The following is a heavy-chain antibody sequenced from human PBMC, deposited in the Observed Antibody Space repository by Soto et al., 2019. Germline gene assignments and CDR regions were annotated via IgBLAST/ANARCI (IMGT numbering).Heavy chain of an antibody. J-gene: IGHJ4*02. CDR1: GFTFNNYA. CDR3: AQFFAETGGSSGCPWSFHY. Sequence: EVQLLESGGGLVQPGRSLRVSCAASGFTFNNYAMSWVRQAPGKGLEWVSAISGTGTTTYYAGSVKGRFTISRDNSESTLSLQMNSLRVEDTAIYYCAQFFAETGGSSGCPWSFHYWGQGTLVTVSS. CDR2: ISGTGTTT. D-gene: IGHD6-25*01. V-gene: IGHV3-23*01.